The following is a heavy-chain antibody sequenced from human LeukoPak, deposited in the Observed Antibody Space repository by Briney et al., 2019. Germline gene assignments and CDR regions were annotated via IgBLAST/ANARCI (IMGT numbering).Heavy chain of an antibody. J-gene: IGHJ4*02. CDR3: GTGYCSSTSCYTMMDY. D-gene: IGHD2-2*02. V-gene: IGHV1-69*13. CDR2: IIPIFGTA. CDR1: GGTFSSYA. Sequence: SVKVSCKASGGTFSSYAISWVRQAPGQGLEWMGGIIPIFGTANYAQKFQGRVTITADESTSTAYMELSSLRSGDTAVYYCGTGYCSSTSCYTMMDYWGQGTLVTVSS.